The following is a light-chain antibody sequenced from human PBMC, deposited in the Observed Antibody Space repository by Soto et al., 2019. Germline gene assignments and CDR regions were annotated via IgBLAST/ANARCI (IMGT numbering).Light chain of an antibody. CDR2: ENN. V-gene: IGLV1-51*02. CDR3: GTWDSSLSAWV. J-gene: IGLJ3*02. CDR1: SSNIGNNY. Sequence: QSVLTQPPSVSAAPGQKVTISCSGGSSNIGNNYVSWYQQLPGTAPKFLIYENNKRPSGIPDRFSGSKSGTSATLGITGLQTGDEADYYCGTWDSSLSAWVFGGWTKLTVL.